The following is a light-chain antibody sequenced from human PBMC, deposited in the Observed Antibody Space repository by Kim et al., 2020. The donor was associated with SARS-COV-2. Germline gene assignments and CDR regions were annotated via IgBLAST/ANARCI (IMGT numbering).Light chain of an antibody. V-gene: IGKV1-5*03. CDR1: ESIFRW. J-gene: IGKJ1*01. CDR2: KAS. CDR3: QQYKSYWT. Sequence: DIQMTQSPSTLSASVGDRVTITCRASESIFRWLAWYQQKPGKAPKLLIYKASTLESGVPSRFSGGGSGTEFTLTISSLQPDDFATYFCQQYKSYWTFGQGTKVDIK.